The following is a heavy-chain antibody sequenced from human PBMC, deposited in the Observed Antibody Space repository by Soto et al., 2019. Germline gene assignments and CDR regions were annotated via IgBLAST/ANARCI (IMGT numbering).Heavy chain of an antibody. D-gene: IGHD6-13*01. Sequence: VKVSCKASGGTFSSYRINWVRQAPGQGLEWVGGIVPIYRTADYAQKFPGRVTITADESARTSYMELRSLESQDTAVYYCVRDSGAKLSSSWGQGTLVTVS. CDR1: GGTFSSYR. V-gene: IGHV1-69*13. CDR2: IVPIYRTA. J-gene: IGHJ4*02. CDR3: VRDSGAKLSSS.